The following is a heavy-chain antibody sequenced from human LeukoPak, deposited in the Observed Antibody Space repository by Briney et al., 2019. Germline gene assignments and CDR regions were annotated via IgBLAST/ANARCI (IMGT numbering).Heavy chain of an antibody. J-gene: IGHJ4*02. D-gene: IGHD6-13*01. CDR2: ISSSSSYI. V-gene: IGHV3-21*01. Sequence: GGSLRLSFAASGFTFSSYSMHWVRQAPGKGLEWVSSISSSSSYIYYADSVKGRFTISRDNAKNSLYLQMNSLRAEDTAVYYCARGLGIAAAALDYWGQGTLVTVSS. CDR3: ARGLGIAAAALDY. CDR1: GFTFSSYS.